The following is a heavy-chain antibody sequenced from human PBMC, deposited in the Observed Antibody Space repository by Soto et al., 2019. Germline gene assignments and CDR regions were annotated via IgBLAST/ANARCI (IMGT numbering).Heavy chain of an antibody. CDR3: ARDSLSCYYYYYYGIDV. J-gene: IGHJ6*02. CDR2: ISAYNGNT. D-gene: IGHD2-8*01. CDR1: GYTFTSYG. V-gene: IGHV1-18*04. Sequence: QVQLVQSGAEVKKPGASVKVSCKASGYTFTSYGISWVRQAPGQGLEWMGWISAYNGNTNYAQKLQGRVTMTTDTSTSTAYMELSSLRSDDTAVYYCARDSLSCYYYYYYGIDVWGQGTTVTVSS.